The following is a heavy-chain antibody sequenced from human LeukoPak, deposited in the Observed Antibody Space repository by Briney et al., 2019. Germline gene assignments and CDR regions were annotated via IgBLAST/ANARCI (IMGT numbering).Heavy chain of an antibody. Sequence: SETLSLTCAVYGGSFSGYYWSWIRQPPGKGLEWIGEINHSGSTNYNPSLKSRVTISVDTSKNQFSLKLSSVTAADTAVYYCARAHSSGWPRMFDPWGQGTLVTVPS. V-gene: IGHV4-34*01. J-gene: IGHJ5*02. CDR1: GGSFSGYY. D-gene: IGHD6-19*01. CDR3: ARAHSSGWPRMFDP. CDR2: INHSGST.